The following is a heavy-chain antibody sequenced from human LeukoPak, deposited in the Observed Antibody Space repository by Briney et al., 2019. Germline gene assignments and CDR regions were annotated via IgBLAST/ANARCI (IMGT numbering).Heavy chain of an antibody. D-gene: IGHD6-19*01. CDR1: GGSISSYS. CDR2: IYYSGST. Sequence: SETLSLTCTVSGGSISSYSWSWIRQPPGKGLEWIGDIYYSGSTNYNPSLKSRVTMSVDTSKNQFSLKVTSVTAADTAVYYCARATSSGWYSEYWGQGTLVAVSS. V-gene: IGHV4-59*01. CDR3: ARATSSGWYSEY. J-gene: IGHJ4*02.